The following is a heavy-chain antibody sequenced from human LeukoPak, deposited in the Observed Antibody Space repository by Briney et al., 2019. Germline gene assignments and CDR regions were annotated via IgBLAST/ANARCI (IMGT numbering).Heavy chain of an antibody. CDR1: GGSISSGGYP. Sequence: SETRSLTCAVSGGSISSGGYPWSWIWQPQGKGREWYGFIYKSGTNYSNPSLKSRITISVDRSKTQFSLKLSSVTAADTDVYYCARDTYCMDIWGQGTTVTVSS. J-gene: IGHJ6*02. CDR3: ARDTYCMDI. CDR2: IYKSGTN. V-gene: IGHV4-30-2*01.